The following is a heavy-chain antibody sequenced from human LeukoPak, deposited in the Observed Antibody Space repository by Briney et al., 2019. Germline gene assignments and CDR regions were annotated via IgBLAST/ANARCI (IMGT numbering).Heavy chain of an antibody. V-gene: IGHV4-34*01. CDR3: ARDLHCSSTSCHENYFDY. D-gene: IGHD2-2*01. J-gene: IGHJ4*02. Sequence: SETLSLTCAVYGGSFSGYYWSWIRQPPGKGLEWIGEINHSGSTNYNPSLKSRVTISVDTSKNQFSLKLSSVTAADTAVYYCARDLHCSSTSCHENYFDYWGQGTLVTVSS. CDR2: INHSGST. CDR1: GGSFSGYY.